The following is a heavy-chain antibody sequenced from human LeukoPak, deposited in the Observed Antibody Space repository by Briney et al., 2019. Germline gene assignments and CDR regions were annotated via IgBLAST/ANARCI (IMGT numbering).Heavy chain of an antibody. CDR1: GRTLSSYA. CDR2: SITILGIA. V-gene: IGHV1-69*04. J-gene: IGHJ4*02. CDR3: ARDKALTTLADY. D-gene: IGHD4-11*01. Sequence: GASVKVSCNASGRTLSSYATSRVRQAPGQGLEWMGRSITILGIANDAENFKGRVTITADKSTSTAYIELSSLRSEYTAVYYCARDKALTTLADYWGQGTLVTVSS.